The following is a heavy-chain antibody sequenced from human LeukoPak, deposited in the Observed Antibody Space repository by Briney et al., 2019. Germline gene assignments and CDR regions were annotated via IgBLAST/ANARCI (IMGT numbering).Heavy chain of an antibody. CDR1: GFTFSTYA. CDR2: ISGRGGST. Sequence: GGALRLSCAASGFTFSTYAMSWVRQAPGKGLEWVSAISGRGGSTYYADSGKGRFTIPRDNSKSTLYLQMNSQRANDTAVYYCAKDEGNNSDSWSNFHYWGQGTLVTVSS. V-gene: IGHV3-23*01. J-gene: IGHJ4*02. CDR3: AKDEGNNSDSWSNFHY. D-gene: IGHD3/OR15-3a*01.